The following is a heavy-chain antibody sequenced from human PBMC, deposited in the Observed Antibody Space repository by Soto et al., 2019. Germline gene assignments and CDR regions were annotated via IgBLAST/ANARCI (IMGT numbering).Heavy chain of an antibody. CDR1: GGTFSSYA. V-gene: IGHV1-69*01. Sequence: QVQLVQSGAEVKKPGSSVKVSCKASGGTFSSYAISWVRQAPGQGLEWMGGIIPIFGTANYAQKFQGRVTITAHESTSTAYMELSSLRSEDTAVYYCARDGSIAARPGGFDWYFDLWGRGTLVTVSS. CDR2: IIPIFGTA. CDR3: ARDGSIAARPGGFDWYFDL. D-gene: IGHD6-6*01. J-gene: IGHJ2*01.